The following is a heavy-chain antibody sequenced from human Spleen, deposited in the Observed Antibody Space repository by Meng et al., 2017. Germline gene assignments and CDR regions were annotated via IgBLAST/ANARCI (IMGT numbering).Heavy chain of an antibody. CDR2: INPKSGDT. D-gene: IGHD6-25*01. J-gene: IGHJ4*02. CDR1: GYNFPDYY. V-gene: IGHV1-2*06. CDR3: ARDEDISAAGKLFGDY. Sequence: QVQLLQSGPEGKKPGASVKVSCKPSGYNFPDYYIHWVRRAPGQGLEWMGRINPKSGDTHYAQKFQARVTMTGDTSISTAYMELSGLRSDDTAMYYCARDEDISAAGKLFGDYWGQGTLVTVSS.